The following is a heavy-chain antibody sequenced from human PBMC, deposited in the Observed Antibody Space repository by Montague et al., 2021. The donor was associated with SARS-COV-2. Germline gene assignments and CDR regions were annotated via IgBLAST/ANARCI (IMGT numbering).Heavy chain of an antibody. CDR3: ARGQVTLFGRLIMLPAAGAFDV. CDR1: GGSFSGYY. V-gene: IGHV4-34*01. Sequence: SETLSLTCAVYGGSFSGYYWTWIRQPPGKGLEWVGEVNDRGSTNYNPSFESRLTMSVDTSKNQFSLRLKSVSAADTAVYYCARGQVTLFGRLIMLPAAGAFDVWGQGTTVTVSS. CDR2: VNDRGST. J-gene: IGHJ3*01. D-gene: IGHD3-10*01.